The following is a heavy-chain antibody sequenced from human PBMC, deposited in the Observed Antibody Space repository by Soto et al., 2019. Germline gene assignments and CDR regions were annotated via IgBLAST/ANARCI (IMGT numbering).Heavy chain of an antibody. J-gene: IGHJ6*02. CDR3: ARLHGYCISSSSYGHYAMDA. CDR1: SAPVSSSTYT. V-gene: IGHV4-39*01. Sequence: SETLSLTCTVSSAPVSSSTYTWGWIRQPPGKGLEWIGSIYYSGSTYYNPSLNSRVTVSVDTSKNQFSLKVTSVTAADTAVYYCARLHGYCISSSSYGHYAMDAWGQGTTVTAP. CDR2: IYYSGST. D-gene: IGHD2-2*01.